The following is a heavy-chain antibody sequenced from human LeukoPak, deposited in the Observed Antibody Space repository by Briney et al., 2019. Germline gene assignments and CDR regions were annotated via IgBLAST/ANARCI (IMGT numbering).Heavy chain of an antibody. J-gene: IGHJ4*02. CDR3: AKGSSSSRPYYFDF. CDR1: GFSFSSYA. Sequence: GGSLRLSCAASGFSFSSYAMSRVRQAPGKGLEWVSAITDSGGSTYHADSVKGRFTISRDNSKSTLFLQMNSLRVEDTAIYYCAKGSSSSRPYYFDFWGQGTLVTVSS. CDR2: ITDSGGST. D-gene: IGHD6-6*01. V-gene: IGHV3-23*01.